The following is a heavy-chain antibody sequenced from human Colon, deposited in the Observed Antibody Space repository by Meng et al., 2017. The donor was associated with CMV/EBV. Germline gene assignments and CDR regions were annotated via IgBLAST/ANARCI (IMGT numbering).Heavy chain of an antibody. V-gene: IGHV5-51*01. CDR2: IYPGNSDT. D-gene: IGHD2-15*01. CDR1: GYSFTSFW. Sequence: GESLKISCKSSGYSFTSFWIGWVRQMPGKGLEWMGIIYPGNSDTRYSPSLQGQVTISADKSISIVYLQWSSLKASDTAMYYCAVQYCSHSWYYFDHWGQGTPVTVSS. CDR3: AVQYCSHSWYYFDH. J-gene: IGHJ4*02.